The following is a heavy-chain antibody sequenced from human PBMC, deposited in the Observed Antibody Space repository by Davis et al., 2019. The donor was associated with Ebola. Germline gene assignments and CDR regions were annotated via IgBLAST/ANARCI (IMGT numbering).Heavy chain of an antibody. CDR3: ARERLPTRDIVLVPAVLCMDV. D-gene: IGHD2-2*01. CDR2: INGIGNSR. CDR1: GFSFSDTD. V-gene: IGHV3-23*01. J-gene: IGHJ6*03. Sequence: GESLKISCEASGFSFSDTDMNWVRQPPGKGLEWVSNINGIGNSRSYADSVRGRFSVSRDNSKNTLFLEMNSLRADDTAVYYCARERLPTRDIVLVPAVLCMDVWGKGTTVTVSS.